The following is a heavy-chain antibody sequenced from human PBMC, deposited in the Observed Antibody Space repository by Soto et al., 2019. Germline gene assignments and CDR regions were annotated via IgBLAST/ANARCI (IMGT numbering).Heavy chain of an antibody. Sequence: GGSLRLSCVASRLTFSNYGMHWVRQAPGKGLEWVAVISYESISTVYRDSVRGRFTISRDNSRNTLYLHMNSLTPEDTAVYYCAREAGCSGTNCNVYFDYWGLGTLVTVSS. V-gene: IGHV3-30*03. D-gene: IGHD2-15*01. CDR3: AREAGCSGTNCNVYFDY. J-gene: IGHJ4*01. CDR2: ISYESIST. CDR1: RLTFSNYG.